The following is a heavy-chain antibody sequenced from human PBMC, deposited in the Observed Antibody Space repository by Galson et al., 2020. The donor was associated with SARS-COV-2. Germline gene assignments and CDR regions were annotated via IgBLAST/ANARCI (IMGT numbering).Heavy chain of an antibody. Sequence: GESLKISCRTSGYSFTNYWIGWVRQMPGKGLEWMRIIYPDDSYTIYSPSFQGQVTIPADKSISTAFLQWSSLTDSDTAIYYCTRHGASSGWYEGIDYWGQGTLVPVSS. D-gene: IGHD6-19*01. J-gene: IGHJ4*02. CDR1: GYSFTNYW. CDR2: IYPDDSYT. CDR3: TRHGASSGWYEGIDY. V-gene: IGHV5-51*01.